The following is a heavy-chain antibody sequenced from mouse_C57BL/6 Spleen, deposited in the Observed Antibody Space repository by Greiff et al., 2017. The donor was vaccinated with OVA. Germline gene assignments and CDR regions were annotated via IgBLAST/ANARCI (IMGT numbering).Heavy chain of an antibody. V-gene: IGHV14-4*01. Sequence: EVQVVESGAELVRPGASVKLSCTASGFNIKDDYMHWVKQRPEQGLEWIGWIDPENGDTEYASKFQGKATITADPSSNTAYLQLSSLSSEDTAVYCCATGDLVWGQGTSVTVSS. CDR1: GFNIKDDY. CDR3: ATGDLV. D-gene: IGHD3-3*01. CDR2: IDPENGDT. J-gene: IGHJ4*01.